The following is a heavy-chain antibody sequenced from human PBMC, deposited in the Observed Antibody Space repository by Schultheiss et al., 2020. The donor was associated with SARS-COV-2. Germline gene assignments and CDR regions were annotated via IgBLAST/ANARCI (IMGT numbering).Heavy chain of an antibody. CDR1: GYTFTSYG. CDR3: ARDSASSTSWPYYYYYYGMDV. Sequence: ASVKVSCKASGYTFTSYGISWVRQAPGQGLEWMGWISAYNGNTNYAQKLQGRVTMTTDTSTSTAYMELRSLRSDDTAVYYCARDSASSTSWPYYYYYYGMDVWGQGTTVTVSS. CDR2: ISAYNGNT. V-gene: IGHV1-18*01. J-gene: IGHJ6*02. D-gene: IGHD2-2*01.